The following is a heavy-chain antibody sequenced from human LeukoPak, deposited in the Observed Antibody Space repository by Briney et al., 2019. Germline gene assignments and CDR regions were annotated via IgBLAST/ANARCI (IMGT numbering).Heavy chain of an antibody. J-gene: IGHJ4*02. CDR2: IKDDGSEK. D-gene: IGHD1-14*01. Sequence: GGSLRLSCVGSGFTFSRYWMTWVRQAPGKGLEWVANIKDDGSEKYSVDSVKGRFTISRDNPKNLLYLQMSSLRAEDTAVYYCARARIDYWGQGTLVTVSS. CDR1: GFTFSRYW. CDR3: ARARIDY. V-gene: IGHV3-7*04.